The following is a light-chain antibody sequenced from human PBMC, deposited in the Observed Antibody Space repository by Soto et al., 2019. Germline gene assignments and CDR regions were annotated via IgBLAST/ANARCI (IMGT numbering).Light chain of an antibody. J-gene: IGLJ1*01. CDR1: VLAKKY. Sequence: SSELTQPSSVSVSPGQTARITCSGDVLAKKYARWFQQKPGQAPVLVIYKDSERPSGIPERFSGSSSGTTVTLTISGAQVEDEADYYCYSAADNNRGVFGTGTKLTVL. V-gene: IGLV3-27*01. CDR2: KDS. CDR3: YSAADNNRGV.